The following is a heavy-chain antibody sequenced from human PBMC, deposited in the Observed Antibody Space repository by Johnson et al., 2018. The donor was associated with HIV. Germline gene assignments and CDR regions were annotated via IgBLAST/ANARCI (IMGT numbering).Heavy chain of an antibody. V-gene: IGHV3-7*05. CDR2: INQDGSET. J-gene: IGHJ3*02. CDR1: GYTFSHYW. Sequence: VQLVESGGGLVQPGGSLRLSCVASGYTFSHYWMSWVRQGPGKGLEWVANINQDGSETYYVDSVKGRFTISRDNAKKSLFLQMSSLRAEDTAIYYCASKGDAFDIWGQGTMVTVSS. CDR3: ASKGDAFDI.